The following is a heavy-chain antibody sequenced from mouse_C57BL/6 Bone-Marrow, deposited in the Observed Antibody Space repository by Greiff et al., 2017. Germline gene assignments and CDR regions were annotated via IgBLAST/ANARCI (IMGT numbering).Heavy chain of an antibody. Sequence: QVQLKESGAELVRPGTSVKMSCKASGYTFTNYWIGWAKQRPGHGLEWIGDIYPGGGYTNYNEKFKGKATLTVDKSSSTAYMQIISLTYEYSAIYYYARSLKEYYYAMDYWVQGTSVTVAS. CDR2: IYPGGGYT. V-gene: IGHV1-63*01. J-gene: IGHJ4*01. CDR3: ARSLKEYYYAMDY. D-gene: IGHD6-2*01. CDR1: GYTFTNYW.